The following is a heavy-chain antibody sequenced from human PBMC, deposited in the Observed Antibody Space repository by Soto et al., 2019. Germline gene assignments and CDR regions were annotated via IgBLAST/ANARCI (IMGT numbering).Heavy chain of an antibody. Sequence: PLETLSLTCTVSGGSISSSSYYWGWIRQPPGKGLEWIGSIYYSGSTYYNPSLKSRVTISVDTSKNQFSLKLSSVTAADTAVYYCARHPGGVATIGGNRDYYYYYYMDVWGKGTTVTVSS. CDR1: GGSISSSSYY. V-gene: IGHV4-39*01. CDR2: IYYSGST. J-gene: IGHJ6*03. CDR3: ARHPGGVATIGGNRDYYYYYYMDV. D-gene: IGHD5-12*01.